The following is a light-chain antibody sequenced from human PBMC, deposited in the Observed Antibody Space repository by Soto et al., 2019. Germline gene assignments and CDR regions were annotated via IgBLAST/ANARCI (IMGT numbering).Light chain of an antibody. CDR2: RVS. J-gene: IGKJ1*01. CDR3: AQETHFPRT. CDR1: RSLVHSDGNTY. V-gene: IGKV2-24*01. Sequence: DIVMTQTPLSSPVTLGQPASISCRSSRSLVHSDGNTYLSWLQQRPAQPPRLLLYRVSNRSSGVPHRCSGSGTGTDFTLKISRLEVEDVGVYFCAQETHFPRTFGQGTKVEI.